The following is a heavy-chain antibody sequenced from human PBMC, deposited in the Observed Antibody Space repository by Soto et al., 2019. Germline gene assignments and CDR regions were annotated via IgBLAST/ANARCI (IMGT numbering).Heavy chain of an antibody. CDR2: INAGNGNT. Sequence: ASVKVSCKASGYTFTSYAMHWVRQAPGQRLEWMGWINAGNGNTKYSQKFQGRVTITRDTSASTAYMELSSLRSEDTAVYYCATGPIAVASIDYWGQGTLVTVSS. CDR1: GYTFTSYA. CDR3: ATGPIAVASIDY. D-gene: IGHD6-19*01. V-gene: IGHV1-3*01. J-gene: IGHJ4*02.